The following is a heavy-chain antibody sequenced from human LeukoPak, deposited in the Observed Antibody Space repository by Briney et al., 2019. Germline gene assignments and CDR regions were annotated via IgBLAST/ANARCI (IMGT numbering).Heavy chain of an antibody. CDR2: INSDGSDT. J-gene: IGHJ5*02. V-gene: IGHV3-74*01. CDR1: GFNFSGYW. Sequence: PGGSLRLSCAASGFNFSGYWMHWVRQAPGKGLAWVSRINSDGSDTSYAGSVKGRFTISRDNAKNMLYLQMHSLRVEDTAVYYCAKSAWFDPWGQGTLVTVSS. CDR3: AKSAWFDP.